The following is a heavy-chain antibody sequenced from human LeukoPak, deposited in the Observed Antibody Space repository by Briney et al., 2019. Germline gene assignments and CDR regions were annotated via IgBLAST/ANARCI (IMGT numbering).Heavy chain of an antibody. V-gene: IGHV3-53*01. D-gene: IGHD3-10*01. Sequence: GGSLCLSCVVSGFTVSTNFLSWVRHAPAKGPLGVSVLYSGGETDYADSVKGRFIISRDNSKNTLSLQMNSLSADDTAKYYCARDSDFYGSGTHSYFDYWGQGTLVTVSS. CDR1: GFTVSTNF. CDR2: LYSGGET. CDR3: ARDSDFYGSGTHSYFDY. J-gene: IGHJ4*02.